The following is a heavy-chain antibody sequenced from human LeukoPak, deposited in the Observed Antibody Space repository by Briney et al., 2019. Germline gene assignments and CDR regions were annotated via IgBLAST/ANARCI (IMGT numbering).Heavy chain of an antibody. CDR1: GGSISSGSYY. CDR2: IYTSGST. V-gene: IGHV4-61*02. Sequence: SETLSLTCTVSGGSISSGSYYWSWIRQPAGKVLEWIGRIYTSGSTNYNPSLKSRVTISVDTSKNQFSLKLSSVTAADTAVYYCARDPDYSTDYYYYMDVWGKGTTVTVSS. J-gene: IGHJ6*03. D-gene: IGHD4-11*01. CDR3: ARDPDYSTDYYYYMDV.